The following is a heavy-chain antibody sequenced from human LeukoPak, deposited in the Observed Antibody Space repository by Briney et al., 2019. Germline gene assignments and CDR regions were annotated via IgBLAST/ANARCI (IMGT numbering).Heavy chain of an antibody. Sequence: GGSLRLSCAASGFTFSNYWINWVRQAPGKGLEWVSAIFYADSAKGRFTISRDNSKNTLYLQLNSLRAEDTAIYYCAHHGGGTIRIAAFDIWGQGTMVTVSS. J-gene: IGHJ3*02. V-gene: IGHV3-23*01. CDR2: I. D-gene: IGHD3-3*01. CDR1: GFTFSNYW. CDR3: AHHGGGTIRIAAFDI.